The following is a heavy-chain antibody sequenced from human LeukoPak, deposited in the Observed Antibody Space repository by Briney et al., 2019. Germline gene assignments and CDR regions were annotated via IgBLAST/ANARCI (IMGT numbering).Heavy chain of an antibody. Sequence: SETLSLTCAVYGGSFSGYYWSWIRQPPGKGLEWIGEINHSGSTNYNPSLKSRVTISVDTSKNQFFLKLSSVTAADTAVYYCARGGRKSSSSSTLYKRIAAAVGSKFDYWGQGTLVTVSS. CDR2: INHSGST. CDR1: GGSFSGYY. V-gene: IGHV4-34*01. CDR3: ARGGRKSSSSSTLYKRIAAAVGSKFDY. J-gene: IGHJ4*02. D-gene: IGHD6-13*01.